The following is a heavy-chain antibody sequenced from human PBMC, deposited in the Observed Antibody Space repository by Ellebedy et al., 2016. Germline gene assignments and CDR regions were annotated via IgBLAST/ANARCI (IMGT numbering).Heavy chain of an antibody. CDR3: AKVIQQAGLT. Sequence: GGSLRLXXEGSGFSFRMYDMNWVRQAPGKGLEWVAGISGSGAVTHYADSVMGRFTISREKSKNVLSLEMNGLRADDTALYYCAKVIQQAGLTWGQGTLVTVSS. J-gene: IGHJ5*02. CDR2: ISGSGAVT. D-gene: IGHD5-18*01. V-gene: IGHV3-23*01. CDR1: GFSFRMYD.